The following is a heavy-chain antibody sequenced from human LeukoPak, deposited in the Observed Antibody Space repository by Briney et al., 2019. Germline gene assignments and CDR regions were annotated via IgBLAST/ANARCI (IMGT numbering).Heavy chain of an antibody. CDR3: AKDRLSSGYYYFDY. CDR1: GFAFGTYA. Sequence: PGGSLRLSCAGSGFAFGTYAMSWVRQAPGKGLEWVSAISNSGGGTYYADSVRGRFTISRDNSKNTLYLQMNSLRAEDTALYYCAKDRLSSGYYYFDYWGQGTLVTVSS. CDR2: ISNSGGGT. V-gene: IGHV3-23*01. D-gene: IGHD3-22*01. J-gene: IGHJ4*02.